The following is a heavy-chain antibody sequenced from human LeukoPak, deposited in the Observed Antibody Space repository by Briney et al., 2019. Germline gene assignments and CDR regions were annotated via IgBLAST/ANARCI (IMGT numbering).Heavy chain of an antibody. V-gene: IGHV4-34*01. J-gene: IGHJ4*02. Sequence: PSETLSLTCAVYGGSFSGYYWSWIRQPPGKGLEWIGEINHSGSTNYNPPLKSRVTISVDTSKNQFSLKLSSVTAADTAVYYCARGGYCSSTSCTFDYWGQGTLVTVSS. CDR1: GGSFSGYY. CDR2: INHSGST. D-gene: IGHD2-2*01. CDR3: ARGGYCSSTSCTFDY.